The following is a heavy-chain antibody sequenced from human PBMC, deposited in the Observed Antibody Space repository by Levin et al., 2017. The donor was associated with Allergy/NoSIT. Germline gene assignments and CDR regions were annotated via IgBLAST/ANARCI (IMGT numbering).Heavy chain of an antibody. D-gene: IGHD2-8*01. CDR1: GFSFSNYW. CDR2: IKQDGSDK. J-gene: IGHJ4*02. Sequence: GESLKISCAASGFSFSNYWMTWVRQAPGKGLEWVANIKQDGSDKNHVDSVKGRFTISRDNAKNSLYLQMNSLRAEDTALYYCARDNGFRLDYWGQGTLVTVSS. CDR3: ARDNGFRLDY. V-gene: IGHV3-7*01.